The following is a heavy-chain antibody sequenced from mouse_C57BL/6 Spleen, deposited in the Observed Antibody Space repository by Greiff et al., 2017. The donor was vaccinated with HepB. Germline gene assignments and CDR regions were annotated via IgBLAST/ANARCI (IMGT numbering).Heavy chain of an antibody. CDR2: IDPEDGGT. CDR1: GFNIKDYY. D-gene: IGHD3-3*01. J-gene: IGHJ1*03. Sequence: EVQLQQSGAELVKPGASVKLSCTASGFNIKDYYMHWVKQRTEQGLERIGRIDPEDGGTKYAPKFQGKATKTADTSSNTAYLQLSSLTSEDTAVYYCAIGGYVDVWGTGTTVTVAS. CDR3: AIGGYVDV. V-gene: IGHV14-2*01.